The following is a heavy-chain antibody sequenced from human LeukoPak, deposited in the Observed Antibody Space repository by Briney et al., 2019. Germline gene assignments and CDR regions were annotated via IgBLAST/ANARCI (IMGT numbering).Heavy chain of an antibody. CDR1: GYTLTVLS. CDR2: FDPEDGET. Sequence: SVKVTCKVSGYTLTVLSMHWVRQAPGKGLEWMGGFDPEDGETIYAQKFQGRVTMTEDTSTDTAYMELSSLRSEDTAVYYCATGIRVRGVIITSAFDYWGQGTLVTVSS. J-gene: IGHJ4*02. CDR3: ATGIRVRGVIITSAFDY. D-gene: IGHD3-10*01. V-gene: IGHV1-24*01.